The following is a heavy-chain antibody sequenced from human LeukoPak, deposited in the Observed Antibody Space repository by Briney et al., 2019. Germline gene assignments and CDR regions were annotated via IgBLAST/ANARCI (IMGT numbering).Heavy chain of an antibody. CDR1: GGSISSTSYY. J-gene: IGHJ4*02. CDR2: IYYSGST. D-gene: IGHD1-26*01. V-gene: IGHV4-39*01. Sequence: PSETLSLTCTVSGGSISSTSYYWGWIRQPPGKGLEWIGNIYYSGSTYYNPSLKSRVTISVDTSKNQFSLKLSSVTAADTAVYYCARRPDGKSYPLFDYWGQGTLVTVSS. CDR3: ARRPDGKSYPLFDY.